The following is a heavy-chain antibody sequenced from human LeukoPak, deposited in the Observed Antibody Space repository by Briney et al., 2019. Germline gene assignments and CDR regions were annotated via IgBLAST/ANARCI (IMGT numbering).Heavy chain of an antibody. Sequence: SETLSLTCTVSGGSISSYYWSWIRQPAGKGLEWIGRIYTSGSTNYNPSLKSRVTMSVDTSKSQFSLKLSSVTAADTAVYYCARNKDSSGWYEWFDPWGQGTLVTVSS. D-gene: IGHD6-19*01. CDR3: ARNKDSSGWYEWFDP. J-gene: IGHJ5*02. CDR2: IYTSGST. V-gene: IGHV4-4*07. CDR1: GGSISSYY.